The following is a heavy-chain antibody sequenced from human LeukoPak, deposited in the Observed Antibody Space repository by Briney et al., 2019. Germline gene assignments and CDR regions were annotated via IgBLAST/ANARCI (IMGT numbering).Heavy chain of an antibody. CDR3: AKYLGYGYYDILTGPFGPVFDY. CDR1: GFTFSSYS. V-gene: IGHV3-23*01. CDR2: IRHSDGNT. D-gene: IGHD3-9*01. J-gene: IGHJ4*02. Sequence: PGGSLRLSCAASGFTFSSYSMNWVRQAPGKGLEWVSGIRHSDGNTYYADSVKGRFTISRDNFRNTLYLQMNSLRAEDTAVYYCAKYLGYGYYDILTGPFGPVFDYWGQGTLVTVSS.